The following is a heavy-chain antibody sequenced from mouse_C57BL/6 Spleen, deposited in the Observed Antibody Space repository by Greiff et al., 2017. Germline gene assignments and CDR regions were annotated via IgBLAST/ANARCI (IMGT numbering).Heavy chain of an antibody. D-gene: IGHD1-1*01. CDR2: ISSGSSTI. J-gene: IGHJ2*01. Sequence: DVMLVESGGGLVKPGGSLKLSCAASGFTFSDYGMHWVRQAPEKGLEWVAYISSGSSTIYYADTVKGRFTISRDNAKNTLFMQMTSLRSEDTAMYYCARQDYGSSSYFDYWGQGTTLTVSS. V-gene: IGHV5-17*01. CDR3: ARQDYGSSSYFDY. CDR1: GFTFSDYG.